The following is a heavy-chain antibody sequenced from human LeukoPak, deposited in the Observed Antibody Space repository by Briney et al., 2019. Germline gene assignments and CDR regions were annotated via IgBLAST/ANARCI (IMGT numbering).Heavy chain of an antibody. CDR1: GFTFSSYA. CDR2: ISGSGGST. D-gene: IGHD1-26*01. CDR3: ARGAGSYAFLYYTFYT. Sequence: PGGSLRLSCAASGFTFSSYAMSWVRQAPGKGLEWVSAISGSGGSTFHADSVKGRFTISRDNSKNTVYLQMNSLRSEDTAVYYCARGAGSYAFLYYTFYTGGQRTLGTVS. J-gene: IGHJ4*02. V-gene: IGHV3-23*01.